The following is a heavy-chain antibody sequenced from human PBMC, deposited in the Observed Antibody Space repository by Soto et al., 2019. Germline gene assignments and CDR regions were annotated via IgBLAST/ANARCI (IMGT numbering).Heavy chain of an antibody. V-gene: IGHV3-23*01. CDR1: GFTFSSYA. D-gene: IGHD1-26*01. CDR2: ISGSGGST. J-gene: IGHJ4*02. Sequence: EVQLLESGGGLVQPGGSLRLSCAASGFTFSSYATSWVRQAPGKGLEWVSAISGSGGSTYYADSVKGRFTISRDNSKNTLYLQMNSLRAEDTAVYYCAKGPVGWELLPGDYWGQGTLVTVSS. CDR3: AKGPVGWELLPGDY.